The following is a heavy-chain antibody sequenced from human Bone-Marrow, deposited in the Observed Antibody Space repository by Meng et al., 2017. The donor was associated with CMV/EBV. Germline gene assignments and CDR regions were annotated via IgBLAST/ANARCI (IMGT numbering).Heavy chain of an antibody. J-gene: IGHJ6*02. Sequence: ASVKVSCKASGYTFTSYDINWVRQATGQGLEWMGWMNPNSGNTGYAQKFQGRVTITRNTSISTAYMELSSLRSEDTAVYYCARDYGYSGDYYGMDVWGQGTTVTVSS. D-gene: IGHD3-10*01. CDR3: ARDYGYSGDYYGMDV. V-gene: IGHV1-8*03. CDR2: MNPNSGNT. CDR1: GYTFTSYD.